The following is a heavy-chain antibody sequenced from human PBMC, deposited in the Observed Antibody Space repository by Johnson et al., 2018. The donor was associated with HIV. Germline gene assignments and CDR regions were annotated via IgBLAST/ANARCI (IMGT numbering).Heavy chain of an antibody. CDR1: GFTFSSYA. CDR2: IGGSGGST. V-gene: IGHV3-23*04. D-gene: IGHD6-19*01. J-gene: IGHJ3*02. CDR3: TTISQWLVPGTFDI. Sequence: VQLVESGGGVVRPGGSLRLSCAASGFTFSSYAMSWVRQAPGKGLEWVSAIGGSGGSTYSADSVKGRFTISRNNSKNTLYLQMNSLKTEDTAVYYCTTISQWLVPGTFDIWGQGTMVTVSS.